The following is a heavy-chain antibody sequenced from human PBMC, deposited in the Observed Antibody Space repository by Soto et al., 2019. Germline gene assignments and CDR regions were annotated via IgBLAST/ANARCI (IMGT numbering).Heavy chain of an antibody. V-gene: IGHV4-39*01. Sequence: PWSISGCCMSRRSYCWCLIRQPNGKGLEWIGSIFHSGITSYNPSLKSRVTMSVDRSKHQFSLKLSSVTASDTAVYYCARSSDKDGYTFGYNEDDDVWGKGTGVT. CDR2: IFHSGIT. J-gene: IGHJ3*01. CDR3: ARSSDKDGYTFGYNEDDDV. CDR1: GCCMSRRSYC. D-gene: IGHD1-1*01.